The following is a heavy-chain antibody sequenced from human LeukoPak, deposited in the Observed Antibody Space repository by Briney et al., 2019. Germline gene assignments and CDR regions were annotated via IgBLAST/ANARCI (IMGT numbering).Heavy chain of an antibody. CDR1: GFIFSNYW. Sequence: GGSLRLSCAASGFIFSNYWMGWVRQAPGKGLACVANIKTDGSETYYVDSVKGRFTISRDNAKNSLYLQMNSLRAEDTALYHCARNNGMDVWGQGTTVIVSS. J-gene: IGHJ6*02. V-gene: IGHV3-7*03. CDR2: IKTDGSET. CDR3: ARNNGMDV.